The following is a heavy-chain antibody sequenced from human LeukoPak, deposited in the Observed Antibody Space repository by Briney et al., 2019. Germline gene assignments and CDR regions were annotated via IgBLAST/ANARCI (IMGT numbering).Heavy chain of an antibody. V-gene: IGHV3-21*01. D-gene: IGHD6-13*01. CDR3: ARDRSLPRIAAAGPDY. CDR2: ISSSSSYI. Sequence: EGSLRLSCAASGFTFSSYSMNWVRQAPGKGLEWVSSISSSSSYIYYADSVKGRFTISRDNAKNSLYLQMNSLRAEDTAVYYCARDRSLPRIAAAGPDYWGQGTLVTVSS. J-gene: IGHJ4*02. CDR1: GFTFSSYS.